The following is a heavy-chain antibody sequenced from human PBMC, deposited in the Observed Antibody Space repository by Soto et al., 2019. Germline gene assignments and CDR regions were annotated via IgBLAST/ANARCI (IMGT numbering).Heavy chain of an antibody. V-gene: IGHV3-48*01. CDR2: ISSSSSTI. CDR3: ARSSYDFWSGFTNWFDP. Sequence: GGSLRLSCAASGFTFSSYSMNWVRQAPGKGLEWVSYISSSSSTIYYADSVKGRFTISRDNAKNSLYLQMNSLRAEDTAVYYCARSSYDFWSGFTNWFDPWGQGTLVTFSS. D-gene: IGHD3-3*01. J-gene: IGHJ5*02. CDR1: GFTFSSYS.